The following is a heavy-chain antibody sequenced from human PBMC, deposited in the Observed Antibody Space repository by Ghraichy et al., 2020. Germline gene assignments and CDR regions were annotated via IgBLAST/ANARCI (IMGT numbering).Heavy chain of an antibody. V-gene: IGHV4-34*01. J-gene: IGHJ6*03. CDR1: GGSFSGYY. CDR2: INHSGST. CDR3: ARGSYDFWSGYYNYYYMDV. Sequence: SETLSLTCAVYGGSFSGYYWSWIRQPPGKGLEWIGEINHSGSTNYNPSLKSRVTISVDTSKNQFSLKLSSVTAADTAVYYCARGSYDFWSGYYNYYYMDVWGKGTTVTVSS. D-gene: IGHD3-3*01.